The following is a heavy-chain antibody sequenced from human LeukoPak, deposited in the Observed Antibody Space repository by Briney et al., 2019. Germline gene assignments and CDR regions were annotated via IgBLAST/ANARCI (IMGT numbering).Heavy chain of an antibody. V-gene: IGHV1-2*06. D-gene: IGHD6-25*01. CDR1: GGTFSSYA. CDR3: ARGSGPNWFDP. Sequence: ASVKVSCKASGGTFSSYAISWVRQAPGQGLEWMGRINPNSGGTNYAQKFQGRVTMTRDTSISTAYMELSRLRSDDTAVYYCARGSGPNWFDPWGQGTLVTVSS. CDR2: INPNSGGT. J-gene: IGHJ5*02.